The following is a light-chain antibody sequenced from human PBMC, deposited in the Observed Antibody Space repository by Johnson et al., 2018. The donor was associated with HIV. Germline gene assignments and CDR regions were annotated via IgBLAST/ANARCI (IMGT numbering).Light chain of an antibody. CDR1: SSNIGGYY. CDR2: DNN. J-gene: IGLJ1*01. Sequence: QSVLTQPPSVSAAPGQKVDISCSGSSSNIGGYYVSWYQQLPGTAPKLLIYDNNKRPSGIPDRFSGSKSGTSATLGITGLQTGDEADYYCGTWDSSLSAGVFGTGAKVTVL. CDR3: GTWDSSLSAGV. V-gene: IGLV1-51*01.